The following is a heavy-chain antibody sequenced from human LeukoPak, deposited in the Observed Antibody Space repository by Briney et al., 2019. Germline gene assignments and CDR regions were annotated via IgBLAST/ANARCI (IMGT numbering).Heavy chain of an antibody. CDR1: GVSISSGDYY. J-gene: IGHJ5*02. CDR3: ARGRGFDP. Sequence: KSSETLSLTCTVSGVSISSGDYYWSWIRQPPGKGLEWIGYTYYSGSTYYNPSLKSRVTISVDTSKNQFSLKLSSVTAADTAVYYCARGRGFDPWGQGTLVTVSS. V-gene: IGHV4-30-4*01. CDR2: TYYSGST.